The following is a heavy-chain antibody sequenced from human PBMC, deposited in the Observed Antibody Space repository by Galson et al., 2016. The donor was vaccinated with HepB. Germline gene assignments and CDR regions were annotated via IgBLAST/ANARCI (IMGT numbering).Heavy chain of an antibody. CDR2: IYYSGST. V-gene: IGHV4-31*03. D-gene: IGHD6-19*01. CDR1: GGSISSGGYY. J-gene: IGHJ4*02. CDR3: ARKHWLVRTFDN. Sequence: TLSLTCTVSGGSISSGGYYWSWIRQHPGKGLEWIGYIYYSGSTYYNPSLKSRVTISVDTSKNQFSLKLSSVTAADAAVYYCARKHWLVRTFDNWGQGTLVTVSS.